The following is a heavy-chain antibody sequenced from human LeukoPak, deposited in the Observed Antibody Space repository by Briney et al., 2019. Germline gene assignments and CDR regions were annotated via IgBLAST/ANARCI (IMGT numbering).Heavy chain of an antibody. D-gene: IGHD3-3*02. CDR2: FYYSGRS. Sequence: SGTLSLTCTVSGGSISNYYWSWIRQPPGKALEWIGYFYYSGRSIYNPSLKSRVTISVDTAKNQISLELRSVTAADTALYYCAREHFDTRAFGIWGQGTMVTVSS. V-gene: IGHV4-59*01. J-gene: IGHJ3*02. CDR3: AREHFDTRAFGI. CDR1: GGSISNYY.